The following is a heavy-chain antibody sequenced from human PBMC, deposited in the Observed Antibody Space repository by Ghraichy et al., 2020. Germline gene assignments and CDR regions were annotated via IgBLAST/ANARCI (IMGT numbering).Heavy chain of an antibody. CDR3: ARTPIGSGYTGYYYYGMDV. V-gene: IGHV4-59*08. D-gene: IGHD1-1*01. CDR1: GGSISSYY. Sequence: SETLSLTCTVSGGSISSYYWSWIRQPPGKGLEWIGYIYYSGSTNYNPSLKSRVTISVDTSKNQFSLKLSSVTAADTAVYYCARTPIGSGYTGYYYYGMDVWGQGTTVTVSS. J-gene: IGHJ6*02. CDR2: IYYSGST.